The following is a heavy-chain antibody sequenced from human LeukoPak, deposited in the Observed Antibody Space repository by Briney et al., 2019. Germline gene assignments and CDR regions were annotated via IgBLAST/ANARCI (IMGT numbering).Heavy chain of an antibody. CDR3: ARQGLDFDWLLEDAFDI. D-gene: IGHD3-9*01. CDR1: GYTFTGYY. V-gene: IGHV1-2*02. Sequence: EASVKVSCKASGYTFTGYYMHWVRQAPGQGLEWMGWINPNSGGTNYAQKFQGRVTMTRDTSISTAYMELSRLRSDDTAVYYCARQGLDFDWLLEDAFDIWGQGTMVTVSS. CDR2: INPNSGGT. J-gene: IGHJ3*02.